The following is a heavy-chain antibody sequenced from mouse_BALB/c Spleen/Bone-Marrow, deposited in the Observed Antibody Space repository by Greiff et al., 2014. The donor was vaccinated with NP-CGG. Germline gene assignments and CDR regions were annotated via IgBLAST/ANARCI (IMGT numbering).Heavy chain of an antibody. CDR3: ARSPDTCPSRDY. CDR1: GYTFTSYW. Sequence: QVQLQQSGAELVRPGASVKLSCKASGYTFTSYWMNWVKQRPEQGLEWIGRIDPYDSETHYNQKFRDKAILTVDKSSRIAFMQLSRLTSEDSAVEYCARSPDTCPSRDYWGQGTTVTVSS. CDR2: IDPYDSET. J-gene: IGHJ4*01. V-gene: IGHV1-52*01.